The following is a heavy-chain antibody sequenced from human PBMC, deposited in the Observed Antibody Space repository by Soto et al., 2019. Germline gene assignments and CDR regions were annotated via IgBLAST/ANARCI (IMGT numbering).Heavy chain of an antibody. D-gene: IGHD1-26*01. CDR3: ERRLGELLRGVLGAFDI. CDR1: GYTFTSYA. CDR2: INAGNGNT. Sequence: ASVNVSCKASGYTFTSYAMHWVRQAPAQRLEWMGWINAGNGNTKYSQKFHGRVTITRDTSASTAYMELSSLRSEDTAVYYCERRLGELLRGVLGAFDIWGQGTMVTVSS. J-gene: IGHJ3*02. V-gene: IGHV1-3*01.